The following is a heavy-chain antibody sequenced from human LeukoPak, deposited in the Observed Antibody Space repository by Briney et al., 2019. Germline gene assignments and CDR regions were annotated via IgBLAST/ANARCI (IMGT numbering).Heavy chain of an antibody. V-gene: IGHV4-59*08. D-gene: IGHD3-22*01. J-gene: IGHJ5*02. CDR3: ARGFDSSGYHWFDP. Sequence: SETLSPTCTVSGGSISSYYWSWIRQSPGKGLEWIGYIYYSGNTNYNPSLKSRVTISVDTSKNQFSLKLSSVSAADTAVYYCARGFDSSGYHWFDPWGQGTLVTVSS. CDR2: IYYSGNT. CDR1: GGSISSYY.